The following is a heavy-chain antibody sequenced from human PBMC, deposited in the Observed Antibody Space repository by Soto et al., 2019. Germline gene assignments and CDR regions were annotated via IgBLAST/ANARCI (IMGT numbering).Heavy chain of an antibody. CDR1: GFSLSTRGIC. D-gene: IGHD5-12*01. CDR3: ARIRYGGYDESVH. V-gene: IGHV2-70*11. Sequence: SGPTLVNPTQTLTLTCTFSGFSLSTRGICVSWIRQPPGKALEWLARIDWDDDKYYNTSLKTRLIISKDTSKNQVVLTMTNMDPVDTATYYCARIRYGGYDESVHWGQGTLVTVS. CDR2: IDWDDDK. J-gene: IGHJ4*02.